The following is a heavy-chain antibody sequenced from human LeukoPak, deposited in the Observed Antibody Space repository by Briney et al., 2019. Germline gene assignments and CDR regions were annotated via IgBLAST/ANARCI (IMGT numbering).Heavy chain of an antibody. D-gene: IGHD4-23*01. Sequence: ASVKVSCKTSGYTFTSYDISRVRQAPGQGPEWLGWINTNNGNTHYAQSLQDRVTLTTDTSTRTAYMELRSLKSDDTAIYYCARGVSGVTPPWGQGTLVIVSS. CDR1: GYTFTSYD. J-gene: IGHJ5*02. CDR3: ARGVSGVTPP. V-gene: IGHV1-18*01. CDR2: INTNNGNT.